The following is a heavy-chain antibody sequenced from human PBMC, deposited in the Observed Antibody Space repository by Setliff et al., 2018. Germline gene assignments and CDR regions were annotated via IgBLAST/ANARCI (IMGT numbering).Heavy chain of an antibody. V-gene: IGHV4-38-2*01. CDR3: ASDVNSGWSRDLFDP. CDR2: IYYSGTT. D-gene: IGHD6-19*01. CDR1: GYSISSGYY. Sequence: PSETLSLTCAVSGYSISSGYYWGWIRQPPGKGLEWLGSIYYSGTTNYSPSLKSRVTISIDMSKNQFSLKLSSVTAADTAVYYCASDVNSGWSRDLFDPWGQGTLVTVSS. J-gene: IGHJ5*02.